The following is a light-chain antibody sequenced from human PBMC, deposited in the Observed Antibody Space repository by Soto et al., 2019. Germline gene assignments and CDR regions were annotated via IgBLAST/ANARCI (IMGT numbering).Light chain of an antibody. J-gene: IGKJ5*01. Sequence: DIQMTPSPSTLSASVRDRVTITCRASQSISSGLAWYQKKAGKAPKLLIYDASSLESGVPSRFSGSGSGTDFTFTITSLQPEDVAIYFCQQYDNLPITFGQGTRLEIK. CDR2: DAS. CDR3: QQYDNLPIT. V-gene: IGKV1-5*01. CDR1: QSISSG.